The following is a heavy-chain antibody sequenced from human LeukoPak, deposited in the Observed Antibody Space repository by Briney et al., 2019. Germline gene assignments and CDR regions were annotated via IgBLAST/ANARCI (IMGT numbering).Heavy chain of an antibody. Sequence: SETLSLTCAVYGGSFSGYYWSWIRQPPGKGLEWIGEINHSGSTNYNPSLKSRVTISVDTSKNQFSLKLSSVTAADTAMYYCARNSYGRRWFDPWGQGTLVTVSS. CDR2: INHSGST. CDR3: ARNSYGRRWFDP. CDR1: GGSFSGYY. J-gene: IGHJ5*02. V-gene: IGHV4-34*01. D-gene: IGHD5-18*01.